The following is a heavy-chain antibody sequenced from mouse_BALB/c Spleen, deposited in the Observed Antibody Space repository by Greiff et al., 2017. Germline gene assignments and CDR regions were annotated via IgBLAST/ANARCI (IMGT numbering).Heavy chain of an antibody. D-gene: IGHD1-1*01. Sequence: VQLQQSGPELVKPGASVKMSCKASGYTFTSYVMHWVKQKPGQGLEWIGYINPYNDGTKYNEKFKGKATLTSDKSSSTAYMELSSLTSEDSAVYYCAITTVVRYYAMDYWGQGTSVTVSS. CDR1: GYTFTSYV. J-gene: IGHJ4*01. V-gene: IGHV1-14*01. CDR3: AITTVVRYYAMDY. CDR2: INPYNDGT.